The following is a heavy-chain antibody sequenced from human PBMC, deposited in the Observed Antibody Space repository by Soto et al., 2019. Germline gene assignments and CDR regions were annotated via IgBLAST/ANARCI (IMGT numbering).Heavy chain of an antibody. V-gene: IGHV3-23*01. CDR1: GFTFTTYA. D-gene: IGHD1-26*01. J-gene: IGHJ2*01. Sequence: GGSLRLCCAASGFTFTTYAMTWVRQAQGKRLEWVSALSASGGTTYYADSGKGRFTISRDNSKNTLFLQMNSLRAEDTAIYYCARAYYTNWYFERWGRGTLVTVSS. CDR2: LSASGGTT. CDR3: ARAYYTNWYFER.